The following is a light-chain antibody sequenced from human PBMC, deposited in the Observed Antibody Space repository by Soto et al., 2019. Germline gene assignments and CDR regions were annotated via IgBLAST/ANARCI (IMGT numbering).Light chain of an antibody. V-gene: IGKV3-20*01. CDR1: QSVSSSY. Sequence: EIVLTQSPGTLSLSPGERATLSCRASQSVSSSYLAWYQQKPGQAPRLLIYGASSRATGIPDRFSGSGSGTDFTLTIRRLEPEDFEVYYCQQYNNWPRTFGQGTKVEIK. J-gene: IGKJ1*01. CDR3: QQYNNWPRT. CDR2: GAS.